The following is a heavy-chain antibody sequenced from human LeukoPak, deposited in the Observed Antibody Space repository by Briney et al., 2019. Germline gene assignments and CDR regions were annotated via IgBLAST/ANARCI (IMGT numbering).Heavy chain of an antibody. V-gene: IGHV1-18*01. CDR2: ISTYNGKT. CDR1: GYTFTSYG. J-gene: IGHJ4*01. Sequence: ASVKVSCKASGYTFTSYGISWVRQAPGQGLEWMGWISTYNGKTKYAQKFQGRAPMTTDPSPSTAYMELRSLRSDGTAVYYCASPADQLDYWGQGTLVTVSS. CDR3: ASPADQLDY.